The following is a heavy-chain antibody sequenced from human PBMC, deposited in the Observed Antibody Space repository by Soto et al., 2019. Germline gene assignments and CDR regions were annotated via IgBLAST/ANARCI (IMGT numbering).Heavy chain of an antibody. CDR2: ISYDGSNK. CDR1: GFTFSSYA. V-gene: IGHV3-30-3*01. CDR3: ARGYSYGWRTGDYFDY. Sequence: QVQLVESGGGVVQPGRSLRLSCAASGFTFSSYAMHWVRQAPGKGLEWVAVISYDGSNKYYADPGKGRFTISRDNSKNTLYLQMNSLRAEDTAVYYCARGYSYGWRTGDYFDYWGQGTLVTVSS. D-gene: IGHD5-18*01. J-gene: IGHJ4*02.